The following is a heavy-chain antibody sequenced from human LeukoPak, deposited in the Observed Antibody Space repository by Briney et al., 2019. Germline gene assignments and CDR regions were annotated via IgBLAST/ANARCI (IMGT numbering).Heavy chain of an antibody. CDR2: INHSGST. Sequence: PSETLSLTCAVYGGSFSGYYWSWIRQPPGKGLEWMGEINHSGSTNYNPSLKSRVTISVDTSKNQFSLKLSSVTAADTAVYYCARRKGSRYSSGWSDYWGQGTLVTVSS. D-gene: IGHD6-19*01. J-gene: IGHJ4*02. V-gene: IGHV4-34*01. CDR1: GGSFSGYY. CDR3: ARRKGSRYSSGWSDY.